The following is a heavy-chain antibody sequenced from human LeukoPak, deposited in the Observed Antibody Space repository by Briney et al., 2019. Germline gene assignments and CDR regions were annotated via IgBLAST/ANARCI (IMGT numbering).Heavy chain of an antibody. Sequence: GGSLRLSCAASGFTFSNSDLSWVRQAPGKGLDWVSAISGSGGGTFYADSVKGRFTIYRDNSKNTLYLLMNSLRDEDMAIYYCAKGRRAATGTSPYLESWGQGILVTVSS. CDR1: GFTFSNSD. J-gene: IGHJ4*02. CDR2: ISGSGGGT. D-gene: IGHD1-14*01. CDR3: AKGRRAATGTSPYLES. V-gene: IGHV3-23*01.